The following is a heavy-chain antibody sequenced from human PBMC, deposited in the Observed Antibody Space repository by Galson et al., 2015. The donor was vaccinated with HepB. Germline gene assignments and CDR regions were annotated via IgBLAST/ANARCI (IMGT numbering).Heavy chain of an antibody. CDR3: ARDIYGDDYVWGSYRSPLGY. J-gene: IGHJ4*02. CDR2: ISSSSSTI. D-gene: IGHD3-16*02. Sequence: SLRLSCAASGFTFSSYSMNWVRQAPGKGLEWVSYISSSSSTIYYADSVEGRFTISRDNAKNSLYLQMNSLRAEDTAVYYCARDIYGDDYVWGSYRSPLGYWGQGTLVTVSS. CDR1: GFTFSSYS. V-gene: IGHV3-48*01.